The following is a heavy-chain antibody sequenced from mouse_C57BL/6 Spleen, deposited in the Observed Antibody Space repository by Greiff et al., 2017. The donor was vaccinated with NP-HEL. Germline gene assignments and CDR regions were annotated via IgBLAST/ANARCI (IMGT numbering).Heavy chain of an antibody. CDR2: IYPGDGDT. Sequence: QVQLHQSGPEQVKPGASVKISCKASGYAFSSSWMNGVKQRPGRGLEWIGRIYPGDGDTNYNGKFKGKATLTADKSSSTAYMQLSSLTSEDSAVYFCARSGNDYYGSSFFYYAMDYWGQGTSVTVSS. D-gene: IGHD1-1*01. J-gene: IGHJ4*01. V-gene: IGHV1-82*01. CDR3: ARSGNDYYGSSFFYYAMDY. CDR1: GYAFSSSW.